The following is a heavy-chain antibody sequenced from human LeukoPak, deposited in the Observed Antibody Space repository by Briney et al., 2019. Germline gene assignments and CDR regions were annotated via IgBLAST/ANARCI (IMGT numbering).Heavy chain of an antibody. Sequence: KPGGSLRLSCAASGFTLSSYSMNWGRQAPGKGLEWVSSISSSSSYIYYADSVKGRITIFRDNAKNSLYLPMNSLRAEDTAVYYCARGYTYGYPLYYSAYWGQGTLVTVSS. J-gene: IGHJ4*02. CDR2: ISSSSSYI. CDR1: GFTLSSYS. CDR3: ARGYTYGYPLYYSAY. V-gene: IGHV3-21*06. D-gene: IGHD5-18*01.